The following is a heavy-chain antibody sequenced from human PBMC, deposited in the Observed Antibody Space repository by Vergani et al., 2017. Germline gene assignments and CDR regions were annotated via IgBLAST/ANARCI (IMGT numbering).Heavy chain of an antibody. Sequence: EVQLVQSGAEVKKPGATMKISCKVSGYTFTDHYMHWVKQATGKGLEWMGLVDPEDGETIYAEKFKGRVTIAADTSTDTAQLELSSLRSEDTAGYYCATPQTVTSGGMEVWGQGTTVSVSS. CDR1: GYTFTDHY. V-gene: IGHV1-69-2*01. J-gene: IGHJ6*02. CDR3: ATPQTVTSGGMEV. D-gene: IGHD4-17*01. CDR2: VDPEDGET.